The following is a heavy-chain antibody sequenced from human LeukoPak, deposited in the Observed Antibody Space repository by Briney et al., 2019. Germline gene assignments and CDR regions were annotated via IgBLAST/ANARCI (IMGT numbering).Heavy chain of an antibody. Sequence: PGRSLRLSCAAPGLTFSSYSMSWVSQAPGKGLEWVSSIIGSGGSTYYANAVKGRFTISRDNSKNTLYLQMNSLRAEDAAVYYCAKAPTSSWTLDYWGQGTLVTVSS. V-gene: IGHV3-23*01. J-gene: IGHJ4*02. CDR2: IIGSGGST. CDR3: AKAPTSSWTLDY. D-gene: IGHD6-13*01. CDR1: GLTFSSYS.